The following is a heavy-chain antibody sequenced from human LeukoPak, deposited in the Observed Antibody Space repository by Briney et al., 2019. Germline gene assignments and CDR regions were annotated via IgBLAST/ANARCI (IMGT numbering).Heavy chain of an antibody. J-gene: IGHJ4*02. CDR1: GGSISSYY. CDR2: IYYSGST. Sequence: PSETLSLTCTVSGGSISSYYWSWIRQPPGKGLECIGYIYYSGSTNYNPSLKSRVTISVDTSKNQFSLKLRSVTAADTAVYYCARASVAGRGDYFDYWGQGTLVTVSS. V-gene: IGHV4-59*01. D-gene: IGHD6-19*01. CDR3: ARASVAGRGDYFDY.